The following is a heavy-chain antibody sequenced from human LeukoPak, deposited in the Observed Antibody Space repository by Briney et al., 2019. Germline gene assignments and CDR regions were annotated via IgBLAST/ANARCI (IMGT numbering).Heavy chain of an antibody. Sequence: SQTLSLTCTVSGGSISSGSYYWSWIRQPAGKGLEWIGRIYTSGSTNYNPSLKSRVTISVDTSKNQFSLKLSSVTAADTAVYYCARVIRTYYYDSSGYSYYYYYMDVWGKGTTVTVSS. CDR1: GGSISSGSYY. CDR2: IYTSGST. CDR3: ARVIRTYYYDSSGYSYYYYYMDV. V-gene: IGHV4-61*02. D-gene: IGHD3-22*01. J-gene: IGHJ6*03.